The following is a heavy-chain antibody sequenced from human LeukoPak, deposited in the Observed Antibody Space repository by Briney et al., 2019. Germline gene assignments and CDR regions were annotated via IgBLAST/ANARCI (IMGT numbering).Heavy chain of an antibody. D-gene: IGHD2-2*01. Sequence: SETLSLTCTVSGSISGYYRSWIRQPPGKGLGWIGYIYTSGSTNYNPSLESRVTISVDTSKNQFSLDLSSVTAADTAVYYCARQKCTSTSCLTKNAFDIWGQGTMVTVSS. J-gene: IGHJ3*02. V-gene: IGHV4-4*09. CDR2: IYTSGST. CDR3: ARQKCTSTSCLTKNAFDI. CDR1: GSISGYY.